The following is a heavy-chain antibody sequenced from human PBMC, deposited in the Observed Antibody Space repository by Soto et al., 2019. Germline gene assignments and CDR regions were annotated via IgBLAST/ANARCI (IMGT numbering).Heavy chain of an antibody. CDR3: ARDKYCSGGSCRKNWFDP. D-gene: IGHD2-15*01. J-gene: IGHJ5*02. CDR1: GGSISSSY. V-gene: IGHV4-59*01. Sequence: SETLSLTSTVSGGSISSSYWSWIRQPPGKVLEWLAYIYDDGSANYNPSLKSRATISLDMSKNQFSLKLTSVTAADTAVYYCARDKYCSGGSCRKNWFDPWGQGTLVTVSS. CDR2: IYDDGSA.